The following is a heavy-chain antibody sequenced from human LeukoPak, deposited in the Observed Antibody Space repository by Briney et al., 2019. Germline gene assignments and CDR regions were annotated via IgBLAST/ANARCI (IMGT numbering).Heavy chain of an antibody. Sequence: SETLSLTCTVSGYSISSGYYWGWIRQPPGKGLEWIGSIYHSGSTYYNPSLKSRVTVSVDTSKNQFSLKLSSVTAADTAVYYCARDGSSWDSNFDYWGQGTLVTVSS. V-gene: IGHV4-38-2*02. D-gene: IGHD6-13*01. CDR2: IYHSGST. CDR3: ARDGSSWDSNFDY. J-gene: IGHJ4*02. CDR1: GYSISSGYY.